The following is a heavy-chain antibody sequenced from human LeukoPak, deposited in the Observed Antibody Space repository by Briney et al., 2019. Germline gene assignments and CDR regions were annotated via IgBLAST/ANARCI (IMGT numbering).Heavy chain of an antibody. V-gene: IGHV1-58*02. D-gene: IGHD4-17*01. Sequence: GTSVKVSCKASGFTFTSSAMQWVRRARGQRLEWIGWIVVGSGNTNYAQKFQEGVTITRDMSTSTAYMELSSLRSEDTAVYYCAASDYGKGLHDAFDIWGQGTMVTVSS. J-gene: IGHJ3*02. CDR1: GFTFTSSA. CDR3: AASDYGKGLHDAFDI. CDR2: IVVGSGNT.